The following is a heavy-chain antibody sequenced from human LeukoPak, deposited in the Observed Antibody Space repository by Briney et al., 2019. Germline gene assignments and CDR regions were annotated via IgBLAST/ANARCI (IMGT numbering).Heavy chain of an antibody. Sequence: SETLSLTCTVSGGSISSDYWGWIRQPPGKGLEWIGYIYYSGSTNYKPYLKSRVTISVDTSKHQSSLKLSCVTAADTAVYYCARLGDYYDSSGYYYYYMDVWGKGTTVTISS. D-gene: IGHD3-22*01. CDR3: ARLGDYYDSSGYYYYYMDV. CDR1: GGSISSDY. J-gene: IGHJ6*03. V-gene: IGHV4-59*01. CDR2: IYYSGST.